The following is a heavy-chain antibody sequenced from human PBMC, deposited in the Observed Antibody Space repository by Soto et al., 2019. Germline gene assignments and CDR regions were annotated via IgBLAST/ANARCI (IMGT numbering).Heavy chain of an antibody. D-gene: IGHD3-10*01. Sequence: ASVKVSCKASGDTFASFGFSWVRQAPGQGLEWLGWISAYNGNTHYAQKVRDRVTLTTDTFTNTAYMELRSLTSDDTAVYYCARDQESITDRILQYWGQGTRVTVS. J-gene: IGHJ4*02. CDR3: ARDQESITDRILQY. CDR2: ISAYNGNT. V-gene: IGHV1-18*01. CDR1: GDTFASFG.